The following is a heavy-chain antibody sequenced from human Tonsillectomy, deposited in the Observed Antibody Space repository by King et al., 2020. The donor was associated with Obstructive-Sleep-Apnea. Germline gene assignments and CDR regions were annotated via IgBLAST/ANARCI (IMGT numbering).Heavy chain of an antibody. CDR1: GFNFEDYA. CDR2: INWNSVSR. D-gene: IGHD6-19*01. Sequence: VQLVESGGGLVQPGRSLRLSCAASGFNFEDYAMHWFRQAPGKGLEWGSGINWNSVSRGYADSVKGRFTISRDNAKNLVFVQMNSLRTGDTALYYCAKDLSSGWYKGCDYWGQGTLVTVSS. J-gene: IGHJ4*02. V-gene: IGHV3-9*01. CDR3: AKDLSSGWYKGCDY.